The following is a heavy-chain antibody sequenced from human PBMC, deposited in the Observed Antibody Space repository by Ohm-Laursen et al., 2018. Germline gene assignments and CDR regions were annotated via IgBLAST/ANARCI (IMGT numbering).Heavy chain of an antibody. D-gene: IGHD3-16*01. CDR3: ARGWGWFDP. Sequence: SLRLSCAASGITFSNNAMSWVRQAPGKGLEWVSSISADVRSIYYADSVKGRFTISRDNSKNTLDLQMKSLRVEDTAMYYCARGWGWFDPWGQGTLVTVSS. J-gene: IGHJ5*02. CDR1: GITFSNNA. V-gene: IGHV3-23*01. CDR2: ISADVRSI.